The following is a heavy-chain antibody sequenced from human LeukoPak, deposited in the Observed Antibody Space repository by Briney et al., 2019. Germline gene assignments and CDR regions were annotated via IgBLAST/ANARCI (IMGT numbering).Heavy chain of an antibody. V-gene: IGHV1-18*01. CDR3: ARRWLRPDYYGMDV. Sequence: ASVKVSCKASGYTFTSYGISWVRQAPGQGLEWMGWISAYNGNTNYAQKLQGRVTMTTDTSTSTAYMELRSLRSDDTAVYYCARRWLRPDYYGMDVWGQGTTVTVSS. CDR2: ISAYNGNT. D-gene: IGHD5-12*01. CDR1: GYTFTSYG. J-gene: IGHJ6*02.